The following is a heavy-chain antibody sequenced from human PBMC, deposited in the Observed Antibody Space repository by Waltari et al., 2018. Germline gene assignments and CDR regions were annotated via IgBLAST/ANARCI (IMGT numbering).Heavy chain of an antibody. CDR1: GVSISGYW. D-gene: IGHD6-6*01. CDR2: IHSDGRST. CDR3: ARDGLGSSHDY. J-gene: IGHJ4*02. Sequence: EVQLVESGGGLIQPGGSLRLSCEASGVSISGYWMHWVRLPPGKGLVWVSRIHSDGRSTSYVDSVRGRFTVSRDNAKNTVYLQMNSLRADDTGVYFCARDGLGSSHDYWGQGTLVTVSS. V-gene: IGHV3-74*01.